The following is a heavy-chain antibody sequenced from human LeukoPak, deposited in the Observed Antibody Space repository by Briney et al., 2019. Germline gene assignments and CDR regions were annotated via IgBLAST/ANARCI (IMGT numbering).Heavy chain of an antibody. D-gene: IGHD6-6*01. Sequence: SETLSLTCTVSGGSISSYYWSWIRQPAGKGLEWIGRIYTSGSTNYNPSLKSRVTMSVDTSKNQFSLKLSSVTAADTAVYYCARDPPRDSSSVDHAFDIWGQGTMVTVSS. J-gene: IGHJ3*02. CDR1: GGSISSYY. V-gene: IGHV4-4*07. CDR3: ARDPPRDSSSVDHAFDI. CDR2: IYTSGST.